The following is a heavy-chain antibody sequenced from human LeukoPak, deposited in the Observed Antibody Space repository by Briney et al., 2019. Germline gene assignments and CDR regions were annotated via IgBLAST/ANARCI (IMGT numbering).Heavy chain of an antibody. V-gene: IGHV3-20*04. Sequence: GGSLRLSCAASGFTFDDHGMSWVRQAPGKGLEWVSGINWNGGSRGYADSVKGRFTISRDNAKNSLYLQMNSLRADDTALYYCARDVGDVRGVVSGSDYWGQGILVTVSS. J-gene: IGHJ4*02. CDR1: GFTFDDHG. CDR3: ARDVGDVRGVVSGSDY. CDR2: INWNGGSR. D-gene: IGHD3-10*02.